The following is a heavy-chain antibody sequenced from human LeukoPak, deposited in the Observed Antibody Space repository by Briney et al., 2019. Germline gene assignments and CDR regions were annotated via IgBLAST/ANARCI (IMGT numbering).Heavy chain of an antibody. CDR3: ARHPGYSSSWPSPVY. CDR1: GYSFTSYW. J-gene: IGHJ4*02. D-gene: IGHD6-13*01. CDR2: IYPGDSDT. V-gene: IGHV5-51*01. Sequence: GESLKISCKGSGYSFTSYWIGWVRQMLGKGLEWMGIIYPGDSDTRYSPSFQGQVTISADKSISTAYLQWSSLKASDTAMYYCARHPGYSSSWPSPVYWGQGTLVTVSS.